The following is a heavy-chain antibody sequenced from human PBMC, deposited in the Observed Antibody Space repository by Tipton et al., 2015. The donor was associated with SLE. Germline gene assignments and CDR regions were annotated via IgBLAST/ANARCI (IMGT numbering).Heavy chain of an antibody. D-gene: IGHD4-11*01. V-gene: IGHV4-39*07. CDR2: IYYSGST. J-gene: IGHJ4*02. CDR3: ARRLTTVTTFAFDY. Sequence: TLSLTCTVSGGSISSSSYYWGWIRQPPGKGLEWIGSIYYSGSTNYNPSLKSRVTISVDTSKNQFSLKLSSVTAADTAVYYCARRLTTVTTFAFDYWGQGTLVTVSS. CDR1: GGSISSSSYY.